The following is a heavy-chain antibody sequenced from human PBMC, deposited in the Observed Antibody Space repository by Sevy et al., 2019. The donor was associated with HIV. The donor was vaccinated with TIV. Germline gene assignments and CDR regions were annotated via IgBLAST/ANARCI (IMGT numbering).Heavy chain of an antibody. CDR1: GYSFTSYW. CDR3: ARGIRYCSSTSCLNWFDP. V-gene: IGHV5-51*07. CDR2: IYPGDSDT. J-gene: IGHJ5*02. D-gene: IGHD2-2*01. Sequence: GESLKISCKGSGYSFTSYWIGWVHQMPGKGLEWMGIIYPGDSDTRYSPSFQGQVTISADKSISTAYLQWSSLKASDTAMYYCARGIRYCSSTSCLNWFDPWGQGTLVTVSS.